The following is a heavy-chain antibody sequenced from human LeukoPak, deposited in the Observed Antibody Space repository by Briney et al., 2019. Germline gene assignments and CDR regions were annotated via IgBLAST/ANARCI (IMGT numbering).Heavy chain of an antibody. J-gene: IGHJ4*02. CDR2: ISTNGGNT. Sequence: VGCLRLSCAASGFTISNYAIHWVRQAPGKGLEYVSGISTNGGNTYYANSVKGRFDISRDNSKNTLYLQMGSLRAEDMAVYYCARDLDPGFGGAIDYWGQGTLVTVSS. CDR1: GFTISNYA. D-gene: IGHD3-16*01. V-gene: IGHV3-64*01. CDR3: ARDLDPGFGGAIDY.